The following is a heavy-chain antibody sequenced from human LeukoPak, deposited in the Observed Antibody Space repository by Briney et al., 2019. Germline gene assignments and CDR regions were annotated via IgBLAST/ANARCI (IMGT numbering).Heavy chain of an antibody. CDR1: GGSISSYY. CDR2: IYYSGST. V-gene: IGHV4-59*01. CDR3: ARVGRITMVRGVIDYYYYMDV. D-gene: IGHD3-10*01. Sequence: SETLSLTCTVSGGSISSYYWSWIRQPPGKGLEWIGYIYYSGSTNYNPSLKSRVTISVDTSKNQFSLKQSSVTAADTAVYYCARVGRITMVRGVIDYYYYMDVWGKGTTVTVSS. J-gene: IGHJ6*03.